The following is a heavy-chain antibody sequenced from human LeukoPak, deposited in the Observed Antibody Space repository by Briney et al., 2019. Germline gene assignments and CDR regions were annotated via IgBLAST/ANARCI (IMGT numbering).Heavy chain of an antibody. Sequence: ASVKVSCKASGYTFTGYYMHWVRQAPGQGLEWMGWINPNSGGTNYAQKFQGRVTMTRDTSISTAYMELSRLRSDDTAVYYCARHSRSRWYVFDYWGQGTLVTVSS. CDR2: INPNSGGT. CDR3: ARHSRSRWYVFDY. D-gene: IGHD6-13*01. V-gene: IGHV1-2*02. CDR1: GYTFTGYY. J-gene: IGHJ4*02.